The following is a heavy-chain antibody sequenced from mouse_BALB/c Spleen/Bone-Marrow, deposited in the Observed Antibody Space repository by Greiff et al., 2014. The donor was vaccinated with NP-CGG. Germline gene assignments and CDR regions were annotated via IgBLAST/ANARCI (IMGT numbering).Heavy chain of an antibody. CDR3: TRQIYFPYFDY. Sequence: DVMLVESGGGLVQPGGSLKLSCAASGFTFSSYTMSWVRQTPEKRLEWVAYISNGGGSTYYPDTVKGRFTISRDNAKNTLYLQMSCLKSEDTAMYYFTRQIYFPYFDYWGQGTTLTVSS. CDR2: ISNGGGST. CDR1: GFTFSSYT. D-gene: IGHD2-1*01. V-gene: IGHV5-12-2*01. J-gene: IGHJ2*01.